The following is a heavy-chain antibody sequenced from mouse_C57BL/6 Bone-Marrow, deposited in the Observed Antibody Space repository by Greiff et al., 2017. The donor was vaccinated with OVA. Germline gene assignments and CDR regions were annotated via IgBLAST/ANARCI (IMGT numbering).Heavy chain of an antibody. CDR2: INYDGSST. D-gene: IGHD2-3*01. CDR1: GFTFSDYY. J-gene: IGHJ2*01. CDR3: AREVSLSMRLRLGYSFDY. Sequence: EVQRVESEGGLVQPGSSMKLSCTASGFTFSDYYMAWVRQVPEKGLEWVANINYDGSSTYYLDSLKSRFIISRDNEKNILYLQMSSLKSELTAPYCCAREVSLSMRLRLGYSFDYWGQGTTLSVSS. V-gene: IGHV5-16*01.